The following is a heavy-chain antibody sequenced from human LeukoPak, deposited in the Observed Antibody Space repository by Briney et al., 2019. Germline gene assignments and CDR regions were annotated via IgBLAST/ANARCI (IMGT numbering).Heavy chain of an antibody. CDR1: GVSIRSYY. J-gene: IGHJ4*02. CDR2: IVPSGST. V-gene: IGHV4-4*07. CDR3: AKEGAAPGPDFDY. Sequence: SETLSLTCTVSGVSIRSYYWSWIRQPAGKGLEWIGRIVPSGSTNYNPSLKSRVTMSVDTSKNQFSLKLNSVTAADTAVYYCAKEGAAPGPDFDYWGQGTLVIVSS. D-gene: IGHD6-13*01.